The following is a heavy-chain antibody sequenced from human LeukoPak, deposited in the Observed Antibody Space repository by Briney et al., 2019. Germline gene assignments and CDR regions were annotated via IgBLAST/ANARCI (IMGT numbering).Heavy chain of an antibody. Sequence: ASVKVTCKASGYTFTSYGISWVRQAPGQGLEWMGGISAYNGNTNYAQKFQGRVTMTRDTSISTAYMELSRLRSDDTAVYYCARGLQWLGRVNNEYYFDYWGQGTLVTVSS. CDR2: ISAYNGNT. CDR1: GYTFTSYG. CDR3: ARGLQWLGRVNNEYYFDY. V-gene: IGHV1-18*01. D-gene: IGHD6-19*01. J-gene: IGHJ4*02.